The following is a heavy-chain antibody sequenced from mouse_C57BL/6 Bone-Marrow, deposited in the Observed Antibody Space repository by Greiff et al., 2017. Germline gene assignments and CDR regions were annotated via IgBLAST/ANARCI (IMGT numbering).Heavy chain of an antibody. CDR1: GYTFTSYW. Sequence: QVQLQQPGAELVKPGASVKTSCKASGYTFTSYWITWVKQRPGQGLEWIGDIYPGSGSTNYNEKFKSKATLTVDTSSSTAYMQLSSLTSEDSAVYYCARAGYDYRWFAYWGQGTLVTVSA. J-gene: IGHJ3*01. CDR2: IYPGSGST. D-gene: IGHD2-4*01. CDR3: ARAGYDYRWFAY. V-gene: IGHV1-55*01.